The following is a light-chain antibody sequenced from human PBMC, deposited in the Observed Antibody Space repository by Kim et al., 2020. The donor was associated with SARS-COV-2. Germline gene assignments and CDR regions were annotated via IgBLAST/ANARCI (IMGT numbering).Light chain of an antibody. CDR1: QSISTY. J-gene: IGKJ4*01. Sequence: DIQMTHSPSSLAASVGDRVTIACRASQSISTYLNWYQQKPGKAPKLLIYAASSLQSGVPSRFSGSGSGTDFTLTISSLQPEDFGTYYCQQSHTAPLLTFGGGTKMDIK. CDR2: AAS. CDR3: QQSHTAPLLT. V-gene: IGKV1-39*01.